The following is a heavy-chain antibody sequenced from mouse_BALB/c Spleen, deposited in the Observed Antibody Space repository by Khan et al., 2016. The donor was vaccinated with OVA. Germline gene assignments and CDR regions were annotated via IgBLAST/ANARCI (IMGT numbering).Heavy chain of an antibody. V-gene: IGHV3-8*02. J-gene: IGHJ3*01. CDR1: GDSITSGY. D-gene: IGHD2-12*01. CDR2: IIYTGYT. Sequence: EVELVESGPSLVKPSQTLSLTCSVTGDSITSGYWNWIRKFPGNKLEYMGYIIYTGYTYYNPSLKSRISITRHTSKNQYYLQLSSVTDEDTVTYYCARSTYRYAFVYWGQGTLVTVSA. CDR3: ARSTYRYAFVY.